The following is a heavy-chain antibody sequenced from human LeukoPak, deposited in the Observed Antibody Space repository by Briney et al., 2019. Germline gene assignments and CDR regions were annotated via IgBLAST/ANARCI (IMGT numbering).Heavy chain of an antibody. CDR2: INHSGST. D-gene: IGHD1-14*01. J-gene: IGHJ5*02. V-gene: IGHV4-34*01. CDR3: ARGRIITAKNWFDP. CDR1: GGSLSGYY. Sequence: PSETLSLTCAVYGGSLSGYYWSWIRQPPGKGLEWIGEINHSGSTNYNPSLKSRVTISVDTSKNQFSLKLSSVTTADTAVYYCARGRIITAKNWFDPWGQGTLVTVSS.